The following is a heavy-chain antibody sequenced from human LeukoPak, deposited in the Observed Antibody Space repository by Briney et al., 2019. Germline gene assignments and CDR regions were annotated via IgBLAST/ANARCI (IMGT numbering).Heavy chain of an antibody. D-gene: IGHD6-19*01. CDR2: INPNAGAT. J-gene: IGHJ4*02. CDR1: GYTFTVYY. CDR3: ARDRVGSGWPRPWYFEF. V-gene: IGHV1-2*02. Sequence: ASVTVSCKPSGYTFTVYYLHWVRQAPGQGLEWMGWINPNAGATIYAEKFQGRVTMTRDTSIDTAYMEMRSLRSDDTAVYYCARDRVGSGWPRPWYFEFWGQGTLITVSS.